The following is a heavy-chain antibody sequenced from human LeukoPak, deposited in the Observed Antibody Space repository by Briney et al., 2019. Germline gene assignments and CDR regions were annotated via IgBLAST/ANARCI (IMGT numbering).Heavy chain of an antibody. CDR3: ARDDY. V-gene: IGHV4-59*01. CDR2: IYYSGST. Sequence: PSETLSLTCTVSGGSISSYYWSWIRQPPGKGLEWIGYIYYSGSTNYNPSLKSRVTISVDTSKNQFSLKLSSVTAADTAVYYCARDDYWGQGTLVTVSS. CDR1: GGSISSYY. J-gene: IGHJ4*02.